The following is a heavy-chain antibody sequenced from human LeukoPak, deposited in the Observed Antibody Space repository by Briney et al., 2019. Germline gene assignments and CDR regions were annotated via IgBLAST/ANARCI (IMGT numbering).Heavy chain of an antibody. V-gene: IGHV3-66*01. Sequence: GGSLRLSCEACGLTLNRNYMSWVRQDPGKGLEWVSVMYIAGGTYYADSVKDRFTISRDTSKNTLYLEMNSLRAEDTAVYYCATDRYCGGGSCYFYFDNWGQGTLVTVS. CDR3: ATDRYCGGGSCYFYFDN. J-gene: IGHJ4*02. D-gene: IGHD2-15*01. CDR1: GLTLNRNY. CDR2: MYIAGGT.